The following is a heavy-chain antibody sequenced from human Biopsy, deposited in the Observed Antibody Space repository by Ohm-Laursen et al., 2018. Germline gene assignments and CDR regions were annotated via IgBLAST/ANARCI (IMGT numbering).Heavy chain of an antibody. CDR3: ARGMRYCTNVVCYKSGSGSYYRYYYGMDV. V-gene: IGHV4-34*01. D-gene: IGHD2-8*01. Sequence: SETLSLTCAVYVGSFSGYYWSWIRQPPGKGLEWIGEIKHSGSTNYNPSLKSRVTISVDTSKNQFSLKLSSVTAADTAVYYCARGMRYCTNVVCYKSGSGSYYRYYYGMDVWGQGTTVTVSS. CDR1: VGSFSGYY. J-gene: IGHJ6*02. CDR2: IKHSGST.